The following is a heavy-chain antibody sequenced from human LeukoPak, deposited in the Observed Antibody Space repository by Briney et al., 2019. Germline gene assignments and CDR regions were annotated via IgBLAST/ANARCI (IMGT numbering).Heavy chain of an antibody. V-gene: IGHV3-23*01. CDR3: AKPPPNIVVVVAATLFH. CDR1: GFTFSSYA. D-gene: IGHD2-15*01. CDR2: ISGSGGST. J-gene: IGHJ4*02. Sequence: GGSLRLSCAASGFTFSSYAMSWVRQAPGKGLEWVSAISGSGGSTYYADSVKGRFTISRDNSKNTLYLQMNSLRAEDTAVYYCAKPPPNIVVVVAATLFHWGQGTLVTVSS.